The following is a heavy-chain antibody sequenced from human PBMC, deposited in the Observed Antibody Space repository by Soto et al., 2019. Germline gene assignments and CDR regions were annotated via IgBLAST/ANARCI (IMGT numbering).Heavy chain of an antibody. Sequence: GGSLRLSCAASGFTFDDYAMHWVRQAPGKGLEWVSGISWNSGSIGYADSVKGRFTISRDNAKNSLYLQMNSLRAEDTALYYCAKDIGIGTDPISQATAEGYFDYWGQGTLVTVSS. CDR2: ISWNSGSI. V-gene: IGHV3-9*01. CDR3: AKDIGIGTDPISQATAEGYFDY. D-gene: IGHD1-1*01. J-gene: IGHJ4*02. CDR1: GFTFDDYA.